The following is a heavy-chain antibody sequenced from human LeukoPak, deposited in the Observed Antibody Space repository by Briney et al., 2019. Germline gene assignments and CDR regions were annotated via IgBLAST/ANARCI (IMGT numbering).Heavy chain of an antibody. CDR3: ARVASKVVVVTVTDY. V-gene: IGHV1-69*05. CDR1: GGTFSSYA. Sequence: ASVEVSCKASGGTFSSYAISWVRQAPGQGLEWMGGIIPIFGTANYAQKFQGRVTMTTDTSTTTAYMELRSLKSDDTAVCYCARVASKVVVVTVTDYWGQGTLVTVSS. D-gene: IGHD3-22*01. CDR2: IIPIFGTA. J-gene: IGHJ4*02.